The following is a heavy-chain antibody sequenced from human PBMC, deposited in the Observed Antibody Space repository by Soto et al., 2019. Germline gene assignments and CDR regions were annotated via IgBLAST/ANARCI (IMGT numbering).Heavy chain of an antibody. CDR1: GGSFSGYY. Sequence: QVQLQQWGAGLLKPSETLSLPCAVYGGSFSGYYCSWIRQPPGKGLEWIGEINHSASTNYNPSLKSRVTIAVDTSKSQSCLTLSSVTAEATAVYYFAILTCRGGSWSPYYFDYWGQGTLVTVSS. D-gene: IGHD1-26*01. CDR2: INHSAST. CDR3: AILTCRGGSWSPYYFDY. V-gene: IGHV4-34*01. J-gene: IGHJ4*02.